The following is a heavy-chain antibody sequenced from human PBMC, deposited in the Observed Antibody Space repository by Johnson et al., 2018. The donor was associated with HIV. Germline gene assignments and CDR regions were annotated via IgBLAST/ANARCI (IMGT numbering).Heavy chain of an antibody. J-gene: IGHJ3*02. D-gene: IGHD3-22*01. CDR2: ISSSGSTI. V-gene: IGHV3-11*04. CDR3: ASGPMIVVLDGAFDI. CDR1: GFSFSDYY. Sequence: VQLVESGGGLVKPGGSLRLSCAASGFSFSDYYMTWIRQAPGKGLEFVSYISSSGSTIYYADSVKGRFTISRDNSKNTLYLQMNSLRAEDTAVDYCASGPMIVVLDGAFDIWGQGTMVTVSS.